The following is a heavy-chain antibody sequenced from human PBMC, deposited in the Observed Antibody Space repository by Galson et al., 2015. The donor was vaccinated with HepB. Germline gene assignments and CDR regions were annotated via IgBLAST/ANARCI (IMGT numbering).Heavy chain of an antibody. J-gene: IGHJ4*02. CDR1: GYTFTSYY. V-gene: IGHV1-46*03. CDR2: INPTGGGT. CDR3: TRDLSCGDY. Sequence: SVKVSCKASGYTFTSYYMHWVRQAPGQGLEWMGIINPTGGGTNYAQKFQGRVTTTMDTSTSTVYMELSSLRSEDTAVYYCTRDLSCGDYWGQGTLVTVSS. D-gene: IGHD1-26*01.